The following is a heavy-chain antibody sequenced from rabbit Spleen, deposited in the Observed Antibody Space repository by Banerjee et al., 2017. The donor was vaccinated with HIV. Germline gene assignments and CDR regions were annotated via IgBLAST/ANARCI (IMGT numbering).Heavy chain of an antibody. V-gene: IGHV1S40*01. D-gene: IGHD4-1*01. Sequence: QSLEESGGDLVKPGASLTLTCTASGFSFSISYYICWVRQAPGKGLEWIACIDSASSGSTDYANWAKGRFPISNTTSSSVTLQMTSLTAAATATYFCARDVNTVVTGVNYGMDLWGPGTLVTVS. CDR1: GFSFSISYY. CDR3: ARDVNTVVTGVNYGMDL. CDR2: IDSASSGST. J-gene: IGHJ6*01.